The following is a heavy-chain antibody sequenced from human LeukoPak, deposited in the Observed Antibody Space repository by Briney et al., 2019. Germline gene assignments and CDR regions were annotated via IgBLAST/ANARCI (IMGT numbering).Heavy chain of an antibody. Sequence: SETLSLTCAVYGGSFSGYYWSSIRQPPGKGLEWIGEINHSGSTNYNPSLKSRVTISVDTSKNQFSLKLSSVTAADTAVYYCARGSTVTTLGSWFDPWGQGTLVTVSS. D-gene: IGHD4-11*01. V-gene: IGHV4-34*01. CDR2: INHSGST. CDR3: ARGSTVTTLGSWFDP. J-gene: IGHJ5*02. CDR1: GGSFSGYY.